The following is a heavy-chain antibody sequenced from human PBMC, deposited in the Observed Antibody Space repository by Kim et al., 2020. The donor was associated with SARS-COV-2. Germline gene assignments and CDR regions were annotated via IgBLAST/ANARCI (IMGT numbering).Heavy chain of an antibody. CDR3: ARWSQQPVDY. D-gene: IGHD6-13*01. J-gene: IGHJ4*02. CDR2: T. Sequence: TKYSQKYQGSVTITRDTAASTAYLEQSSLRAEDTAVYYCARWSQQPVDYWGQGTLVTVSS. V-gene: IGHV1-3*01.